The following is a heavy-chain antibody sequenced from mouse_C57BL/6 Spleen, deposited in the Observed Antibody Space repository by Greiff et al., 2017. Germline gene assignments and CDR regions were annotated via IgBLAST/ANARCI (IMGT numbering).Heavy chain of an antibody. CDR3: ARSNWVYFDY. Sequence: EVQRVESGGGLVQPGGSLSLSCAASGFTFTDYYMSWVRQPPGTALEWLGFIRNKANGYTTEYSASVKGRFTISRDNSQSILYLQMNALRAEDSATYYCARSNWVYFDYWGQGTTLTVSS. V-gene: IGHV7-3*01. D-gene: IGHD4-1*01. CDR1: GFTFTDYY. CDR2: IRNKANGYTT. J-gene: IGHJ2*01.